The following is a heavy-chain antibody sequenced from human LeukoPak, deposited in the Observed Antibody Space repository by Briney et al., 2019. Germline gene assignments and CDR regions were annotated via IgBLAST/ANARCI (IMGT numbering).Heavy chain of an antibody. CDR3: ARVSRGPHPYYYDSSGYMDY. Sequence: SETLSLTCTVPGGSISSGDYYWSWIRQPPGKGLEWIGYIYYSGSTNYNPSLKSRVTISVDTSKNQFSLKLSSVTAADTAVYYCARVSRGPHPYYYDSSGYMDYWGQGTLVTVSS. CDR1: GGSISSGDYY. D-gene: IGHD3-22*01. V-gene: IGHV4-61*08. J-gene: IGHJ4*02. CDR2: IYYSGST.